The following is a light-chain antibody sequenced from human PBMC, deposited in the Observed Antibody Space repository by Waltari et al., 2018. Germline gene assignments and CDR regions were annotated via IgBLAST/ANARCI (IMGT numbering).Light chain of an antibody. Sequence: AIRITQSPSSLSASTGDRVTITCRARQGISSYLAWYQQKPGKAPKLLIYAASTLQSGVPSRFSGSGSGTDFTLTISCLQSEDFATYYCQQYYSYQWTFGQGTKVEIK. CDR3: QQYYSYQWT. CDR2: AAS. CDR1: QGISSY. J-gene: IGKJ1*01. V-gene: IGKV1-8*01.